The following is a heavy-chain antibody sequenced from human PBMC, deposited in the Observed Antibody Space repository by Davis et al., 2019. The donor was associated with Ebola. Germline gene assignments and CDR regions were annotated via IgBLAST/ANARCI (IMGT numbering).Heavy chain of an antibody. J-gene: IGHJ6*02. CDR3: HTGWELHYYYDGMDV. CDR1: GFTFNSYG. CDR2: ISGSGGNT. V-gene: IGHV3-23*01. D-gene: IGHD1-26*01. Sequence: GESLKISCGTSGFTFNSYGMNWVRQAPGKGLEWVSYISGSGGNTYYADSVKGRFTISRDNAKNTLYLQMNSLRAEDTAVYYGHTGWELHYYYDGMDVRGQGTTVTVSS.